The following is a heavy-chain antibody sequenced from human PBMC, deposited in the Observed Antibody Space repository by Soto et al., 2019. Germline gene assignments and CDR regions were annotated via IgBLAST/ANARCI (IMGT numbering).Heavy chain of an antibody. CDR3: AVLMSTGY. CDR1: GFTFSSYS. D-gene: IGHD2-8*01. J-gene: IGHJ4*02. V-gene: IGHV3-48*01. Sequence: EVQLVESGGGLVQPGWSLRLSCAASGFTFSSYSMNWVRQAPGKGLEWVSYISTSSSTIDYADSVKGRFTISRDNAKHSLYLQMNSLRAEDTAVYYCAVLMSTGYWGQGTLVTVS. CDR2: ISTSSSTI.